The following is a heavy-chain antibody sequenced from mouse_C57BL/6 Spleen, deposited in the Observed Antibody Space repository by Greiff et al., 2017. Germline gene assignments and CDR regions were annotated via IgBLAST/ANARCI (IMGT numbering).Heavy chain of an antibody. J-gene: IGHJ2*01. CDR1: GFNIKDDY. D-gene: IGHD1-1*01. Sequence: EVQLQQSGAELVRPGASVKLSCTASGFNIKDDYMHWVKQRPEQGLEWIGWIDPENGDTEYASKFQGKATITADTSSNTAYLQLSSLTSEDTAVYYCTTSLPITTVVASDYWGQGTTLTVSS. V-gene: IGHV14-4*01. CDR2: IDPENGDT. CDR3: TTSLPITTVVASDY.